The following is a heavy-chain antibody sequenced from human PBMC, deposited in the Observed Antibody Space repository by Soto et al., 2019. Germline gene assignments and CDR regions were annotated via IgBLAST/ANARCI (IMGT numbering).Heavy chain of an antibody. V-gene: IGHV1-18*01. J-gene: IGHJ4*02. CDR2: ISAYNGNT. CDR3: ARTPSDFWSGYFFDY. Sequence: ASVKVSCKASGYTFTSYGISWVRQAPGQGLEWMGWISAYNGNTNYAQKLQGRVTVTTDTSTSTAYMELRSLRSDDTAVYYCARTPSDFWSGYFFDYWGQGTLVTVSS. D-gene: IGHD3-3*01. CDR1: GYTFTSYG.